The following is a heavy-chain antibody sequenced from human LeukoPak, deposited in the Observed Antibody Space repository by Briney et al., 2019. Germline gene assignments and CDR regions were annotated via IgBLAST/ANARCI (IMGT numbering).Heavy chain of an antibody. CDR1: GDPISDYC. Sequence: SETLSLTCTVSGDPISDYCWTWIRQPAGKGLEWIGRIYTSGSTNYNPSLKSRVTMSVDTSKNQFSLKLSSVTAADTAVYYCARDSMDIVVVPAALRDYYYYYMDVWGKGTTVTVSS. D-gene: IGHD2-2*03. CDR2: IYTSGST. V-gene: IGHV4-4*07. CDR3: ARDSMDIVVVPAALRDYYYYYMDV. J-gene: IGHJ6*03.